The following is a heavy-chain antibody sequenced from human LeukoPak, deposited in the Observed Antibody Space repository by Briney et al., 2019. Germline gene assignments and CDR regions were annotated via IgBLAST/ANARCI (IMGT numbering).Heavy chain of an antibody. Sequence: GGSLRLSCAASGFTFSSYAMSWVRQAPGKGLEWVSAISGSGGSTYHADSVKGRFTISRDNSKSTLYPQMNSLRAEDTAAYYCAKDIKGGYYDSSGHYFDYWGQGTLVTVSS. D-gene: IGHD3-22*01. V-gene: IGHV3-23*01. CDR1: GFTFSSYA. J-gene: IGHJ4*02. CDR3: AKDIKGGYYDSSGHYFDY. CDR2: ISGSGGST.